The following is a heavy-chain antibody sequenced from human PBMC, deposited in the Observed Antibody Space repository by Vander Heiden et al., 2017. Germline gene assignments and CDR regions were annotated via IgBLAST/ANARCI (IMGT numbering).Heavy chain of an antibody. CDR1: GFSHEDHA. J-gene: IGHJ6*02. CDR2: INWNSANI. CDR3: TKDIRPGGADV. Sequence: EVQRLQSGGGWVQPGGTLRLPCVWSGFSHEDHAMNWVRQAPGEGLEWVSGINWNSANIGYAASVSGRFTVSRDNAKKSLYLQMNSLRVEDTAFYYCTKDIRPGGADVWGQGTTVIVSS. D-gene: IGHD1-26*01. V-gene: IGHV3-9*01.